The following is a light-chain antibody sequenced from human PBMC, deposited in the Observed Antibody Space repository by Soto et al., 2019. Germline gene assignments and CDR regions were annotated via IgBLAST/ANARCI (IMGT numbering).Light chain of an antibody. J-gene: IGKJ4*01. V-gene: IGKV3-11*01. CDR3: QQRYNWPVT. CDR2: DAS. CDR1: QSVSSY. Sequence: EIVLTQSPATLSLSPGERATLSCRASQSVSSYLAWYQQKPGQAPRLLIYDASNRATGIPARFSGSGSGTDFTLTISSLEPEDSAVYYCQQRYNWPVTFGGGTKVDIK.